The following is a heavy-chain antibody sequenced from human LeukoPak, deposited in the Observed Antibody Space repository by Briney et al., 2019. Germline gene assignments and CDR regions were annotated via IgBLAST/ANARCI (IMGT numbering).Heavy chain of an antibody. CDR3: AKGGLSDSRFEY. CDR2: ISGGGGTR. D-gene: IGHD3-22*01. Sequence: HTGGSLRLSRAASGFTFSSSVMSWVRQAPGKGLEWVSVISGGGGTRYYADPVKGRFTISRDNSKNTLYPQMNSLRADDTAIYYCAKGGLSDSRFEYWGQGTLVTVSS. CDR1: GFTFSSSV. J-gene: IGHJ4*02. V-gene: IGHV3-23*01.